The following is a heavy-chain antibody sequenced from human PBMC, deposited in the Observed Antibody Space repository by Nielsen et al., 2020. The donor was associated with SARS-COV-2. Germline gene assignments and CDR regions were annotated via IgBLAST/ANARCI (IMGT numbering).Heavy chain of an antibody. J-gene: IGHJ6*02. CDR3: ARDEQQLVRENYYGMDV. CDR2: INPNSGGT. D-gene: IGHD6-13*01. CDR1: GYTFTGYY. V-gene: IGHV1-2*06. Sequence: ASVKVSCKASGYTFTGYYMHWVRQAPGQGLEWMGRINPNSGGTNYAQKLQGRVTMTTDTSTSTAYMELRSLRSDDTAVYYCARDEQQLVRENYYGMDVWGQGTTVTVSS.